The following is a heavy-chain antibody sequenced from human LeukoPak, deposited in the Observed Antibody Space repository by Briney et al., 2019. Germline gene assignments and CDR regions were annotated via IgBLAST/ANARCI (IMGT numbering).Heavy chain of an antibody. V-gene: IGHV4-61*02. J-gene: IGHJ4*02. CDR3: AREDRYCSSTSCDY. Sequence: SQTLSLTCTVSGGSISSGSYYWSWIRQPAGKGLEWIGRIYTSGSTNYNPSLKSRVTISVDTSKNQFSLKLSSVTAADTAVYYCAREDRYCSSTSCDYWGQGTLVTVSS. CDR1: GGSISSGSYY. D-gene: IGHD2-2*01. CDR2: IYTSGST.